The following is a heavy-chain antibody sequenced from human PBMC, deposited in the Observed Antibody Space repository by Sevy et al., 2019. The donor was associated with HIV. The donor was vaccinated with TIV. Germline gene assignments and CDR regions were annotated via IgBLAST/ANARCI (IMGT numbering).Heavy chain of an antibody. J-gene: IGHJ4*02. CDR3: AGENAWGRGYS. D-gene: IGHD1-26*01. CDR1: GGSITSLY. CDR2: IYYNGHI. V-gene: IGHV4-59*08. Sequence: SETLSLTCTVSGGSITSLYWNWIRQPPGKGLEWIANIYYNGHINNNPSLKSRVTLSLDTSKNQFSLRPSSVTAADTAMYYCAGENAWGRGYSWGQGTLVTVSS.